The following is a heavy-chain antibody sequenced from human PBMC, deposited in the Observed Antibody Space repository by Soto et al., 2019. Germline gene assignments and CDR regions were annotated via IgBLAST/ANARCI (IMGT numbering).Heavy chain of an antibody. Sequence: ASVKVSCKASGYTFITYVISWVRQAPGQGLEWMGWISSYNGNTNYAQKLQGRVTMTTDTSTTTAYMELRSLRSDDTAVYYCARDRPTSSIRARDYYYAMDVWGQGTTVTVSS. CDR1: GYTFITYV. J-gene: IGHJ6*02. D-gene: IGHD6-6*01. V-gene: IGHV1-18*01. CDR3: ARDRPTSSIRARDYYYAMDV. CDR2: ISSYNGNT.